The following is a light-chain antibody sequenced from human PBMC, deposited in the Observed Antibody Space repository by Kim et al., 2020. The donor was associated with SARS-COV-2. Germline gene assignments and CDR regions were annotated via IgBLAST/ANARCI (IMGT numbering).Light chain of an antibody. CDR2: DTS. J-gene: IGKJ4*01. V-gene: IGKV3-11*01. Sequence: LSSGERATIACRASQRVSNYLAWYQQKPGQPPRLLIFDTSNRATGVPARFSGSGSGTDFTLTISSLESEDFAVYYCQQRSSWPLTFGGGTKVDIK. CDR1: QRVSNY. CDR3: QQRSSWPLT.